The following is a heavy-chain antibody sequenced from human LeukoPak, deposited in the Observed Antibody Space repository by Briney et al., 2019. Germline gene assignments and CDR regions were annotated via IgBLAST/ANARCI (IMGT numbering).Heavy chain of an antibody. D-gene: IGHD3-3*01. CDR1: GGSISSYY. J-gene: IGHJ6*02. V-gene: IGHV4-4*07. CDR2: IYTSGST. CDR3: ARSTGVVIIPSYYYGMDV. Sequence: PSGTLSLTCTVSGGSISSYYWSWIRQPAGKGLEWIGRIYTSGSTNYSPSLKSRVTMSVDTSKNQFSLKLSSVTAADTAVCYCARSTGVVIIPSYYYGMDVWGQGTTVTVSS.